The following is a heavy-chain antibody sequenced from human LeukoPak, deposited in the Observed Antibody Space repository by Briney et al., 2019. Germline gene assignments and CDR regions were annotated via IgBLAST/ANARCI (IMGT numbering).Heavy chain of an antibody. CDR3: ARNYYDSSGYFDY. Sequence: SVKVSCKASGYTFTSYDINWVRQATGQGLEWMGGIIPIFGTANYAQKFQGRVTITADESTSTAYMELSSLRSEDTAVYYCARNYYDSSGYFDYWGQGTLVTVSS. CDR2: IIPIFGTA. V-gene: IGHV1-69*13. D-gene: IGHD3-22*01. J-gene: IGHJ4*02. CDR1: GYTFTSYD.